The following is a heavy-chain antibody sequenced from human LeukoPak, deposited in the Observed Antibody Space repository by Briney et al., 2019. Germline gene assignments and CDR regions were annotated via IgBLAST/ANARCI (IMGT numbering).Heavy chain of an antibody. CDR3: ARADGGVRGYYFDY. CDR2: IYYGGST. Sequence: SQTLSLTCTVSGASISSGGYYWSWVRQDPGKGLEWIGYIYYGGSTYYNPSLKSRVTISVDTSKNQFSLELSSVTAADTAVYFCARADGGVRGYYFDYWGQGIMATVSS. D-gene: IGHD3-10*01. V-gene: IGHV4-31*03. CDR1: GASISSGGYY. J-gene: IGHJ4*02.